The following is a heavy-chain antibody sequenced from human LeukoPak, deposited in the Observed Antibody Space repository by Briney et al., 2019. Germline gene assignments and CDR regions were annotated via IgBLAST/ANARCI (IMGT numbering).Heavy chain of an antibody. CDR2: ISWNSGSI. D-gene: IGHD1-26*01. CDR1: GFTFDDYA. Sequence: GRSLRLSCAASGFTFDDYAMHWGRQAPGKGLEWVSGISWNSGSIGYADSVKGRFTISRDNAKNSLYLQMNSLRAEDTALYYCAKGEVGATPGAFDYWGQGTLVTVSS. J-gene: IGHJ4*02. CDR3: AKGEVGATPGAFDY. V-gene: IGHV3-9*01.